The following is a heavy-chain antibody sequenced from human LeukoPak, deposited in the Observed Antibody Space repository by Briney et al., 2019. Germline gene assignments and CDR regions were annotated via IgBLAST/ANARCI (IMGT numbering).Heavy chain of an antibody. CDR2: MNPNSGNS. CDR1: GYTFTSND. V-gene: IGHV1-8*01. Sequence: ASVKVSCKTSGYTFTSNDINWVRQAPGQGLEWVGWMNPNSGNSGYAQKFQGRVTLTWTTSISTAYMELSSLKSEDTAVYFCARSGPISLRFWGQGTLVTVSS. J-gene: IGHJ4*02. D-gene: IGHD2/OR15-2a*01. CDR3: ARSGPISLRF.